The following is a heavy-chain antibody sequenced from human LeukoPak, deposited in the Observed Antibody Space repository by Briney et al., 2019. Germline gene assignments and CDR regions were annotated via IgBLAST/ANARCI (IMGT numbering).Heavy chain of an antibody. CDR1: GFTFSSYA. V-gene: IGHV3-23*01. D-gene: IGHD3-22*01. CDR3: ANFMGIVVGGPR. CDR2: ISGSGGST. Sequence: GGSLRLSCAASGFTFSSYAMSWVRQAPGKGLEWVSAISGSGGSTYYADSVEGRFTISRDNSKNTLYLQMNSLRAEDTAVYYCANFMGIVVGGPRWGQGTLVTVSS. J-gene: IGHJ4*02.